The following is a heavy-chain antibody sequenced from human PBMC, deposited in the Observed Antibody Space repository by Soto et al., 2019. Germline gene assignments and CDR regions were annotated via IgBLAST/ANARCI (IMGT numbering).Heavy chain of an antibody. CDR2: IHYSGST. CDR1: GGSISSYY. D-gene: IGHD6-13*01. CDR3: ARVLYSSAAAGTYNWFDP. J-gene: IGHJ5*02. Sequence: SETLSLTCTVSGGSISSYYWSWIRQPPGKGLEWIGYIHYSGSTNYNPSLKSRVTISVDTSKNQSSLKLSSVTAADTAVYYCARVLYSSAAAGTYNWFDPWGQGTLVTVSS. V-gene: IGHV4-59*01.